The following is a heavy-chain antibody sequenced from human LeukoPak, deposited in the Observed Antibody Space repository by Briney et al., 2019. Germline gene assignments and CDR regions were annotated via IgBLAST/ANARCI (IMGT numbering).Heavy chain of an antibody. J-gene: IGHJ4*02. CDR2: ISGSGGST. D-gene: IGHD5-18*01. CDR1: GFTFSSYA. Sequence: PGGSLRLSCAASGFTFSSYAMSWVRQAPGKGLEWVSAISGSGGSTSYADSVKGRFTISRDNAKNTLYLQMNSLRAEDTAVYYCARGVDSYGYYYWGQGTLVTVSS. CDR3: ARGVDSYGYYY. V-gene: IGHV3-23*01.